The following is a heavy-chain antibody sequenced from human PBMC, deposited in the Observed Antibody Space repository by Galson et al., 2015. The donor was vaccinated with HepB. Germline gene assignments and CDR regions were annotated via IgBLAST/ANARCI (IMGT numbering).Heavy chain of an antibody. D-gene: IGHD2-2*01. CDR1: GFTFGDYA. Sequence: SLRLSCAASGFTFGDYAMSWVRQAPGKGLEWVGFIRSKAYGGTTEYAASVKGRFTISRDDSKSIAYLQMNSLKTEDTAVYYCTRDRLAYCSSTSCYLHDYWGQGTLVTVSS. J-gene: IGHJ4*02. CDR3: TRDRLAYCSSTSCYLHDY. CDR2: IRSKAYGGTT. V-gene: IGHV3-49*04.